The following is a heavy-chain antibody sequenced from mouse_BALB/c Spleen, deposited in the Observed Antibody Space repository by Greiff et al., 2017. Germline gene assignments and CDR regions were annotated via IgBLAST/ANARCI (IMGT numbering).Heavy chain of an antibody. Sequence: VKLMESGPGLVQPSQSLSITCTVSGFSLTSYGVHWVRQSPGKGLEWLGVIWSGGSTDYNAAFISRLSISKDNSKSQVFFKMNSLQANDTAIYYCATKDYGYYAMDYWGQGTSVTVSS. V-gene: IGHV2-2*02. CDR3: ATKDYGYYAMDY. D-gene: IGHD1-1*02. J-gene: IGHJ4*01. CDR2: IWSGGST. CDR1: GFSLTSYG.